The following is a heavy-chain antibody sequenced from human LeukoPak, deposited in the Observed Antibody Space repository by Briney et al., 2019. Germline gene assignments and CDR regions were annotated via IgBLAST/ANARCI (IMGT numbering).Heavy chain of an antibody. CDR2: ISGSGGST. CDR3: AKSIDSSGYYYDY. CDR1: GGSISSSSYY. J-gene: IGHJ4*02. V-gene: IGHV3-23*01. D-gene: IGHD3-22*01. Sequence: ETLSLTCTVSGGSISSSSYYWGWIRQPPGKGLEWVSAISGSGGSTYYADSVKGRFTISRDNSKNTLYLQMNSLRAEDTAVYYCAKSIDSSGYYYDYWGQGTLVTVSS.